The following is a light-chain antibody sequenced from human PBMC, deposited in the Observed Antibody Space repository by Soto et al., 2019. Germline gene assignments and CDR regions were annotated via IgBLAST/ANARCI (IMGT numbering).Light chain of an antibody. V-gene: IGKV3-11*01. CDR3: HQRKRWRRT. J-gene: IGKJ1*01. Sequence: TVLTQSPGTLSLSPGERAILSCRASQSVGTRLAWYQHKPGQAPRLLTYYTSNRATGIPARFSGSGSGTDFTLTINSIAPEDFAIYYGHQRKRWRRTFGKGTNVELK. CDR1: QSVGTR. CDR2: YTS.